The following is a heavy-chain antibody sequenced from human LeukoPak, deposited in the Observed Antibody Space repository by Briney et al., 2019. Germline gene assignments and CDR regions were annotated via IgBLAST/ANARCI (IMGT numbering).Heavy chain of an antibody. CDR2: IWYDGSNK. CDR3: ARDGSVNDYGDYAGAFDI. D-gene: IGHD4-17*01. CDR1: GFTFSSYG. J-gene: IGHJ3*02. V-gene: IGHV3-33*01. Sequence: GGSLRLSCAASGFTFSSYGMHWVRQAPGKGLEWVAVIWYDGSNKYYADSVKGRFTISRDNSKNTLYLQMNSLRAEDTAVYYCARDGSVNDYGDYAGAFDIWGRGAMVTVSS.